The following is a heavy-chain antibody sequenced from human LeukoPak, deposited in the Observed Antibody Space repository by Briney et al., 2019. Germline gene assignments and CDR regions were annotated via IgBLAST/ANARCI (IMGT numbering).Heavy chain of an antibody. V-gene: IGHV1-8*01. CDR2: MNPNSGNT. Sequence: GASVKVSCKASGYTFTSYDINWVRQATGQGLEWMGWMNPNSGNTGYAQKFQGRVTMTRNTSISTAYMELSSLRSEDTAVYYCALPYYYGSGSYYIPTNWFDPWGQGALVTVSS. J-gene: IGHJ5*02. D-gene: IGHD3-10*01. CDR1: GYTFTSYD. CDR3: ALPYYYGSGSYYIPTNWFDP.